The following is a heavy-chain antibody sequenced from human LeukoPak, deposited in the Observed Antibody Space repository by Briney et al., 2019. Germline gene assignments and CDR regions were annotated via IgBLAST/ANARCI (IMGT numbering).Heavy chain of an antibody. Sequence: ASEKVSCKASGYTFTGYYMHWVRQAPGQGLEWMGRINPNSGDTNYAQKFQGRVTMTRDTSITTGYMELSRLRSDDTAVYYCAREAPTTGTTFDYWGQGTLVTVSS. D-gene: IGHD1-7*01. V-gene: IGHV1-2*06. J-gene: IGHJ4*02. CDR3: AREAPTTGTTFDY. CDR1: GYTFTGYY. CDR2: INPNSGDT.